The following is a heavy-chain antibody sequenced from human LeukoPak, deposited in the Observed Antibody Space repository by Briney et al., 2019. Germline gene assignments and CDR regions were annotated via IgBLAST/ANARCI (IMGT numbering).Heavy chain of an antibody. D-gene: IGHD6-13*01. J-gene: IGHJ4*02. V-gene: IGHV3-74*01. CDR2: INSDESST. CDR3: ARGTSTWSDY. CDR1: GLTFSGYW. Sequence: GGSLRLSCVASGLTFSGYWMHWVRQAPGKGLVWVSRINSDESSTSYADAVKGRFTVSRDNAKNTLYLHMNSLRDDDTAVYYCARGTSTWSDYWGQGTLVTVSS.